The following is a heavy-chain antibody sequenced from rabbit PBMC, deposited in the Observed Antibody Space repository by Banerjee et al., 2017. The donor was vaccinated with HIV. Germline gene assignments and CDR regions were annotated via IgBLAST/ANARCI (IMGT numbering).Heavy chain of an antibody. D-gene: IGHD4-1*01. J-gene: IGHJ4*01. V-gene: IGHV1S45*01. CDR3: AKHYNSGWDL. CDR2: INTSSGNT. Sequence: QEQLEESGGDLVKPEGFLTLTSTASGFSFSSSYYMCWVRQAPGKGLEWIACINTSSGNTVYASWAKGRFTISKTSSTTVTLQMNSLTAADTATYFCAKHYNSGWDLWGPGTLVTVS. CDR1: GFSFSSSYY.